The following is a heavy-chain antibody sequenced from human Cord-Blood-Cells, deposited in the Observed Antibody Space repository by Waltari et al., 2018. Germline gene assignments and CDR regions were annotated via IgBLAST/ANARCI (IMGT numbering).Heavy chain of an antibody. Sequence: QVQLQESGPGLVKPSATLSLTCTVSGGSISSYYWSWIRQPPGKGLEWIGYIYYSGSANYNPSRKSRVTISVDTSKNQFSLKLSSVTAADTAVYYCARPHGSGSYYYFDYWGQGTLVTVSS. V-gene: IGHV4-59*08. D-gene: IGHD3-10*01. J-gene: IGHJ4*02. CDR3: ARPHGSGSYYYFDY. CDR1: GGSISSYY. CDR2: IYYSGSA.